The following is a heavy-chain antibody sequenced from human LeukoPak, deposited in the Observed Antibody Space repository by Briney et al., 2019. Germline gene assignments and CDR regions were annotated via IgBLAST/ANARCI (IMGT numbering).Heavy chain of an antibody. CDR3: ARDSEAPRYFDWLTPRGYYYMDV. CDR2: INPNSGGT. J-gene: IGHJ6*03. D-gene: IGHD3-9*01. Sequence: ASVKVPCKASGYTFTGYYMHWVRQAPGQGLEWMGRINPNSGGTNYAQKFQGRVTITRDTSISTAYMELSRLRSDDTAVYYCARDSEAPRYFDWLTPRGYYYMDVWGKGTTVTVSS. CDR1: GYTFTGYY. V-gene: IGHV1-2*06.